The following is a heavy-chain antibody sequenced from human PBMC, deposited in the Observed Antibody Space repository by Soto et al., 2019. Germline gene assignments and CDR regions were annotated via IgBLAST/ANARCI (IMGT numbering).Heavy chain of an antibody. Sequence: SETLSLTCTVPGDSISSADYYWSWIRQTPGKGLEWIGHIFYSGTTYYNPSLKSRLTISVDTSKNHFSLRLTSVTAADTAVYYCARDLWVEPELYYYGMDVWGQGTTVTVSS. CDR2: IFYSGTT. CDR3: ARDLWVEPELYYYGMDV. CDR1: GDSISSADYY. D-gene: IGHD1-1*01. V-gene: IGHV4-30-4*01. J-gene: IGHJ6*02.